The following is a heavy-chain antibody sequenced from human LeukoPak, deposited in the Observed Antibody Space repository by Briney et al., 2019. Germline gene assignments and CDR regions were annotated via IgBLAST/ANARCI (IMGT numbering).Heavy chain of an antibody. V-gene: IGHV1-18*01. CDR1: GYTFTSYG. CDR2: ISAYNGNT. Sequence: ASVKVSRKASGYTFTSYGISWVRQAPGQGLEWMGWISAYNGNTNYAQKLQGRVTMTTDTSTSTAYMELRGLRSDDTAVYYCARDPGCGGDCYDFDYWGQGTLVTVSS. J-gene: IGHJ4*02. D-gene: IGHD2-21*02. CDR3: ARDPGCGGDCYDFDY.